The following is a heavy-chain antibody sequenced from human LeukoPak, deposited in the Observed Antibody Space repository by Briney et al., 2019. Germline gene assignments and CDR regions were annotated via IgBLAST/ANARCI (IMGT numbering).Heavy chain of an antibody. CDR3: ARGSEWELLSCDY. CDR2: ISSNGGRT. V-gene: IGHV3-23*01. J-gene: IGHJ4*02. D-gene: IGHD1-26*01. CDR1: GFTFSNFA. Sequence: GGSLRLSCATSGFTFSNFAMNWVRQAPGKGLEWVSVISSNGGRTYYANSVKGRFTISRDNAKNSLYLQMNSLRAEDTAVYYCARGSEWELLSCDYWGQGTLVTVSS.